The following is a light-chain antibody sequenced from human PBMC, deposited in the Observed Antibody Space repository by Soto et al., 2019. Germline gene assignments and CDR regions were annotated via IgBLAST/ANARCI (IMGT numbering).Light chain of an antibody. CDR3: GTWDSSLSVVL. V-gene: IGLV1-51*01. Sequence: QSALTQPPSVSAAPGQKVTISCSGSSSNIGNNYVSWYQQLPGTAPKVLIYDNNKRPSGIPDRFSGSKSGTSATLGITGLQTGDEADYYCGTWDSSLSVVLFGGGTKLTVL. J-gene: IGLJ2*01. CDR1: SSNIGNNY. CDR2: DNN.